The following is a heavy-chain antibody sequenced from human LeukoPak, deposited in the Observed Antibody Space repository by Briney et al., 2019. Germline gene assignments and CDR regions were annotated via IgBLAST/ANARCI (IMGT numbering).Heavy chain of an antibody. D-gene: IGHD2-2*01. Sequence: GASVKVSCKASGYTFTSYGISWVRQAPGQGLEWMGWISAYNGNTNYAQKLQGRVTMTTDTSTSTAYMELRSLRSDDTAVYYCARGRYCSSTSCYSNWFDPWGQGTLVTVSS. CDR1: GYTFTSYG. V-gene: IGHV1-18*01. CDR2: ISAYNGNT. J-gene: IGHJ5*02. CDR3: ARGRYCSSTSCYSNWFDP.